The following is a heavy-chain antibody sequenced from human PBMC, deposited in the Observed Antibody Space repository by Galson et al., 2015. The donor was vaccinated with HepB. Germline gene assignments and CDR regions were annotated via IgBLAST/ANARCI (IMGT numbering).Heavy chain of an antibody. CDR2: INAGNGNT. CDR1: GYTFTSYV. V-gene: IGHV1-3*01. J-gene: IGHJ4*02. CDR3: ARDRTVTKALPSGLFDY. Sequence: SVKVSCKASGYTFTSYVMSWVRQAPGHRLEWMGWINAGNGNTKYSQNFQGRVTITSDTSASTTYMELSSLRSEDTAVYYCARDRTVTKALPSGLFDYWGQGTLVTVSS. D-gene: IGHD4-17*01.